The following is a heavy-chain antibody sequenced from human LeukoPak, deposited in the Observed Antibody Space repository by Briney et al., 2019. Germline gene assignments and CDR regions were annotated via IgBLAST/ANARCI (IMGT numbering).Heavy chain of an antibody. V-gene: IGHV4-59*08. Sequence: PSETLSLTCTVSGGSISSYYWSWIRQPPGKGLEWIGYIYYSGSTNYNPSLKSRVTISVDTSKDKFSLKLSSVTAADTAVYYCARSPGGYFDYWGQGTLVTVSS. CDR3: ARSPGGYFDY. CDR2: IYYSGST. D-gene: IGHD3-10*01. J-gene: IGHJ4*02. CDR1: GGSISSYY.